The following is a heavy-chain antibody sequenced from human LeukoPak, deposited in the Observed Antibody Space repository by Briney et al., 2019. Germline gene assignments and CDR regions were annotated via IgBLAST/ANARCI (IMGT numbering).Heavy chain of an antibody. Sequence: GSSVKVSCKASGGTFSSYAISWVRQAPGQGLEWMGRIIPILGIANYAQKFQGRVTITADKSTSTAYMELSSPRSEDTAVYYCARESRDGYNPLPWGQGTLVTVSS. CDR2: IIPILGIA. CDR1: GGTFSSYA. D-gene: IGHD5-24*01. CDR3: ARESRDGYNPLP. J-gene: IGHJ5*02. V-gene: IGHV1-69*04.